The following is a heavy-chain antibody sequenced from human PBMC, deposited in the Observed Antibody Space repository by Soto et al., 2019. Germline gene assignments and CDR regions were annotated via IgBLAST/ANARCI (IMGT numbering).Heavy chain of an antibody. Sequence: GGSLRLSCAASGFTFSSYAMSWVRQAPGKGLEWVSAISGSGGSTYYADSVKGRFTISRDNSKNTLYLQMNSLGAEDTAVYYCAKDPLSYYDFWSGYLGIFDYWGQGTLVTVSS. J-gene: IGHJ4*02. CDR1: GFTFSSYA. CDR3: AKDPLSYYDFWSGYLGIFDY. CDR2: ISGSGGST. D-gene: IGHD3-3*01. V-gene: IGHV3-23*01.